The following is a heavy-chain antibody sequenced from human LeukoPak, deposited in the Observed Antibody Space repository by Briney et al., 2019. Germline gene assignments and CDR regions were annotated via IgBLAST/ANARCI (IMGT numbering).Heavy chain of an antibody. Sequence: GGSLRLSCAASGFTFSSYWMTRVRQAPGKGLEWVANIKQDGSEKYYVDSVKGRFTISRDNAKNSLYLQMNSLRAEDTAVYYCAAHVGNAGDFGYWGQGTLVAVYS. CDR1: GFTFSSYW. J-gene: IGHJ4*02. CDR3: AAHVGNAGDFGY. D-gene: IGHD4-23*01. CDR2: IKQDGSEK. V-gene: IGHV3-7*01.